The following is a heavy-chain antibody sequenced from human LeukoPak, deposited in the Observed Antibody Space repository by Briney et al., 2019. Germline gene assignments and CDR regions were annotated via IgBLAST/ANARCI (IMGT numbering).Heavy chain of an antibody. V-gene: IGHV3-23*01. CDR1: GFTFSSYA. CDR3: AKDPHISYSSSWYLS. Sequence: GGSLRLSCAASGFTFSSYAMSWVRQAPGKGLEWVSAISGSGGSTYYADSVKGRFTISRDNSKNTLYLQMNSLRAEDTAVYYCAKDPHISYSSSWYLSWGQGTLVTVSS. CDR2: ISGSGGST. J-gene: IGHJ4*02. D-gene: IGHD6-13*01.